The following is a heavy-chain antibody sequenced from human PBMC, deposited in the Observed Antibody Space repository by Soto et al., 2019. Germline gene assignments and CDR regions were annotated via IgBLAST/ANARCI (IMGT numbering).Heavy chain of an antibody. CDR2: ISYDGSNK. V-gene: IGHV3-30-3*01. CDR1: GFTFSSYA. Sequence: GSLRLSCAASGFTFSSYAMHWGLQAPGKGLEWVAVISYDGSNKYYADSVKGRFTISRDNSKNTLYLQMNSLRAEDTAVYYCARDRRYSYGRHDAFDIWGQGTMVTVSS. D-gene: IGHD5-18*01. CDR3: ARDRRYSYGRHDAFDI. J-gene: IGHJ3*02.